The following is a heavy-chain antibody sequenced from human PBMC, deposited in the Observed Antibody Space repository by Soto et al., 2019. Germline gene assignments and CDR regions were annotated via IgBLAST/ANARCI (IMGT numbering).Heavy chain of an antibody. J-gene: IGHJ4*02. Sequence: QVQLQESGPGLVKPSETLSLTCTVSGGSINKYYWSWIRQPPGKGLEWIGYVYFSGGTKYNPSLKGRVTISVDTSKNQFSLKLSSVTAADTAVYYCARSVFDYGDYALFDDWGQGTLVTVSS. CDR3: ARSVFDYGDYALFDD. CDR1: GGSINKYY. D-gene: IGHD4-17*01. CDR2: VYFSGGT. V-gene: IGHV4-59*01.